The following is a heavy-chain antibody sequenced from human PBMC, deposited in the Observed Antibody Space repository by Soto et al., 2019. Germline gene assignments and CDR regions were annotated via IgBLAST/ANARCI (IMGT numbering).Heavy chain of an antibody. CDR1: GGSISSYY. V-gene: IGHV4-59*01. Sequence: QVQLQESGPGLVKPSETLSLTCTVSGGSISSYYWSWIRQPPGKGLEWIGYIYYSGSTNYNPSLKSRVTISVDTSKNQFSLKLRSVTAADTAVYYCASLEIVGAGSDYWGQGTLVTVSS. CDR3: ASLEIVGAGSDY. D-gene: IGHD1-26*01. CDR2: IYYSGST. J-gene: IGHJ4*02.